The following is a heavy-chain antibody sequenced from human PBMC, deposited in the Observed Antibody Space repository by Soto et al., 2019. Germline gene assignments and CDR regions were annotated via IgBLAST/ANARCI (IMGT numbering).Heavy chain of an antibody. Sequence: EVQLLESGGGLVQPGGSLRLSCAASGFTFSSYAMSWVRQAPGKGLEWVSYISSSGSTIYYADSVKGRFTISRDNAKNSLYLQMNSLRAEDTAVYYCARDVVFWSETTWVYYYYGMDVWGQGTTVTVSS. CDR1: GFTFSSYA. CDR3: ARDVVFWSETTWVYYYYGMDV. CDR2: ISSSGSTI. J-gene: IGHJ6*02. D-gene: IGHD4-17*01. V-gene: IGHV3-48*03.